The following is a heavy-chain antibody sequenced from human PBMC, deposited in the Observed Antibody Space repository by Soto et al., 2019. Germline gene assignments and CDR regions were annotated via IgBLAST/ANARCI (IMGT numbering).Heavy chain of an antibody. CDR3: ARDPPPYCSGGSCYTPPYFDY. J-gene: IGHJ4*02. V-gene: IGHV3-33*01. CDR1: GFTFSSYG. D-gene: IGHD2-15*01. Sequence: PGGSLRLSCAASGFTFSSYGMHWVRQAPGKGLEWVAVIWYDGSNKYYADSVKGRFTISRDNSKNTLYLQMNSLRAEDTAVYYCARDPPPYCSGGSCYTPPYFDYWGQGTLVTVSS. CDR2: IWYDGSNK.